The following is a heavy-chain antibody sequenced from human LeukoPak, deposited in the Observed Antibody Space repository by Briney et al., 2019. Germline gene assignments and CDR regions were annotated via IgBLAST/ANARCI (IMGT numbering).Heavy chain of an antibody. Sequence: GGSLRISCITSGFNLNHYVLTWVRQAPGKGLEWVSSISNFDDIFYADSVKGRFTISRDNAKNSLYLQMNSLRAEDTAVYYCARAQGGITMIVVDYWGQGTLVTVSS. D-gene: IGHD3-22*01. V-gene: IGHV3-69-1*01. CDR3: ARAQGGITMIVVDY. J-gene: IGHJ4*02. CDR2: ISNFDDI. CDR1: GFNLNHYV.